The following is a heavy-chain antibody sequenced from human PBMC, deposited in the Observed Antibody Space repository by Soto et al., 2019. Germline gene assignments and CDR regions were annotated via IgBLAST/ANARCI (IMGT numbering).Heavy chain of an antibody. V-gene: IGHV1-24*01. J-gene: IGHJ4*02. Sequence: VKVSCKVSGYTLTELSMHWVRQAPGKGLEWMGGFDPEDGETIYAQKFQGRVTMTEDTSTDTAYMELSSLRSEDTAVYYCATDLFKGVDFYDSSGYVYWGEGTLVTVSS. D-gene: IGHD3-22*01. CDR2: FDPEDGET. CDR3: ATDLFKGVDFYDSSGYVY. CDR1: GYTLTELS.